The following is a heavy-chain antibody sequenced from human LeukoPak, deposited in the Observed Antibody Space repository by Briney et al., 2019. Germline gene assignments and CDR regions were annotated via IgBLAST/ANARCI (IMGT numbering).Heavy chain of an antibody. CDR2: ISSSSSYI. D-gene: IGHD4-23*01. CDR1: GFTFSSYS. CDR3: ARGHYGGNSNFDY. J-gene: IGHJ4*02. V-gene: IGHV3-21*01. Sequence: PGGSLRLSCAASGFTFSSYSMNWVRQAPGKGLEWVSSISSSSSYIYYADSVKGRFTISRDNAKNSLYLQMNSLRAEDTAVYYCARGHYGGNSNFDYWGQGTLVTVSS.